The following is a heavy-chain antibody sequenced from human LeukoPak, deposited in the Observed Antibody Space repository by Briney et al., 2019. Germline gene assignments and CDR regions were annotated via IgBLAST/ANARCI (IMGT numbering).Heavy chain of an antibody. CDR2: IRYDGSNK. CDR3: AKDLGPRRTFDI. V-gene: IGHV3-30*02. CDR1: GFTFSSYG. Sequence: GGSLRLSCAASGFTFSSYGMHWVRQAPGTGLEWVAFIRYDGSNKYYADSVKGRFTISRDNSKNTLYLQMNSLRAEDTAVYYCAKDLGPRRTFDIWGQGTMVTVSS. J-gene: IGHJ3*02.